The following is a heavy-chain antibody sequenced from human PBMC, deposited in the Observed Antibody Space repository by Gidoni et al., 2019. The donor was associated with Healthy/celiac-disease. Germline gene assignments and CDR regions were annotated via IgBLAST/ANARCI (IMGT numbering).Heavy chain of an antibody. CDR3: ARGYCSSTSCYMRYYYYGMDV. D-gene: IGHD2-2*02. J-gene: IGHJ6*02. Sequence: QVQLVQSGAEVKKPGSSVKVSCKASGGTFSSYALSWVRQAPGQGLEWMGGIIPIFGTANYAQKFQDRVTITADESTSTAYMELSSLRSEDTAVYYCARGYCSSTSCYMRYYYYGMDVWGQGTTVTVSS. CDR2: IIPIFGTA. V-gene: IGHV1-69*01. CDR1: GGTFSSYA.